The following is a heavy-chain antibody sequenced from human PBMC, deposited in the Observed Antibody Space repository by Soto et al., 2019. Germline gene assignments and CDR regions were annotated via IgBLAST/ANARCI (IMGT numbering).Heavy chain of an antibody. J-gene: IGHJ6*02. CDR2: IYYSGST. CDR3: ARSKPAPHSSGMGV. V-gene: IGHV4-59*01. Sequence: XETLSLTCAVSGCSISSYYWSWIRQPPGKGLDWIGYIYYSGSTNHNPSLKSRVTISVDTSKNQFSLKLSSVTAADTAAYYCARSKPAPHSSGMGVWGQGNRVTVSS. CDR1: GCSISSYY. D-gene: IGHD5-18*01.